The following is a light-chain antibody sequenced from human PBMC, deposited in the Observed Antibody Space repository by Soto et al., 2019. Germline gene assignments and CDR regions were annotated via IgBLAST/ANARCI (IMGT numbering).Light chain of an antibody. Sequence: DIMLKQPAGIVFSPGGERACLSCRAGEGVSSGHLAWYQQKPGQAPRLLIYGASSRATGVPDRFSGSGSGTDFALTISSLQAEDEAVYYCQQYYRSPVTFGQGTKVDIK. CDR2: GAS. CDR1: EGVSSGH. V-gene: IGKV3-20*01. J-gene: IGKJ1*01. CDR3: QQYYRSPVT.